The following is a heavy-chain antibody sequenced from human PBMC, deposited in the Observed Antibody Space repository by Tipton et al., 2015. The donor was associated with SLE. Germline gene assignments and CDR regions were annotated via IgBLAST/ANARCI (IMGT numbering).Heavy chain of an antibody. CDR2: IYSDGIT. V-gene: IGHV4-31*01. CDR1: GASIRSTAYY. Sequence: TLSLTCTVSGASIRSTAYYWNWIRQHPGKGLEWIGYIYSDGITYYNPSLKSQSTISLDTSKNQFSLHLTSVTAADTAVYYCARQGLPGAFDIWGRGTLVTVSS. CDR3: ARQGLPGAFDI. D-gene: IGHD2-21*02. J-gene: IGHJ3*02.